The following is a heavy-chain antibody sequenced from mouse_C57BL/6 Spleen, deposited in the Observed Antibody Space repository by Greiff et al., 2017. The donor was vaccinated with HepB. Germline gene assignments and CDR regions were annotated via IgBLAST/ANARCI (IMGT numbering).Heavy chain of an antibody. CDR2: IHPNSGST. V-gene: IGHV1-64*01. D-gene: IGHD3-2*02. CDR3: ARRGDSSGYFFAY. CDR1: GYTFTSYW. J-gene: IGHJ3*01. Sequence: VKLQQPGAELVKPGASVKLSCKASGYTFTSYWMHWVKQRPGQGLEWIGMIHPNSGSTNYNEKFKSKATLTVDKSSSTAYMQLSSLTSEDSAVYYCARRGDSSGYFFAYWGQGTLVTVSA.